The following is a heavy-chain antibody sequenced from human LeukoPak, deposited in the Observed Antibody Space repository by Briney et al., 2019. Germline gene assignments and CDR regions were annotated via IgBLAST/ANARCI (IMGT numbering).Heavy chain of an antibody. V-gene: IGHV4-38-2*02. CDR2: IYHSGST. CDR1: GYSIDSVYY. Sequence: SETLSLTCTVSGYSIDSVYYWGWIRQPPGKGLEWIGSIYHSGSTYYNPSLKSRVTISVDTSKNQFSLTLSSVTAADTAVYYCARFGACSGGSCYSRTFDYWGQGTLVTVSS. CDR3: ARFGACSGGSCYSRTFDY. J-gene: IGHJ4*02. D-gene: IGHD2-15*01.